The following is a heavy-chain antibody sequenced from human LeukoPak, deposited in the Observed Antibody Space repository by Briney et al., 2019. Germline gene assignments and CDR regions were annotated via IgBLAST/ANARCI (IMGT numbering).Heavy chain of an antibody. CDR1: GFTFSSHV. CDR2: ISGSGTYT. Sequence: GGSLRLSCAASGFTFSSHVMSWVRQAPGKGLEWVSSISGSGTYTYYADSLKGRFTISTDNSKNTLYLQMNSLRAEDTAVYYCAKDHLRITIFGVASSARFDPWGQGTLVTVSS. V-gene: IGHV3-23*01. D-gene: IGHD3-3*01. CDR3: AKDHLRITIFGVASSARFDP. J-gene: IGHJ5*02.